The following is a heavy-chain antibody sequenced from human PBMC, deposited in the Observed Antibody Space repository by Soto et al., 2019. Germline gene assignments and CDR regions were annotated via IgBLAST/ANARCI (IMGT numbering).Heavy chain of an antibody. D-gene: IGHD2-2*02. Sequence: GASVKVSCKASGGNFSSYAISWVRQAPGQGLEWMGGIIPIFGTANYAQKFQGRVTITADKSTSTAYMELSSLRSEDTAVYYCARVDIVVVPAAIGYYYYYGMDVWGQGTTVTVSS. CDR1: GGNFSSYA. V-gene: IGHV1-69*06. CDR3: ARVDIVVVPAAIGYYYYYGMDV. J-gene: IGHJ6*02. CDR2: IIPIFGTA.